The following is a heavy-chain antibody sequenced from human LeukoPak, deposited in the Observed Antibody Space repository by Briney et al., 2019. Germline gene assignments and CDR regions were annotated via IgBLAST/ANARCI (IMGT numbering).Heavy chain of an antibody. D-gene: IGHD2-2*01. CDR2: IYYSGST. CDR1: DGSISSSSYY. J-gene: IGHJ4*02. V-gene: IGHV4-39*01. CDR3: ARHQEPAATLIDY. Sequence: SETLSLTCTVSDGSISSSSYYWGWIRQPPGKGLEWIGSIYYSGSTYYNPSLKSRVTISVDTSKNQFSLKLSSVTAADTAVYYCARHQEPAATLIDYWGQGTLVTVSS.